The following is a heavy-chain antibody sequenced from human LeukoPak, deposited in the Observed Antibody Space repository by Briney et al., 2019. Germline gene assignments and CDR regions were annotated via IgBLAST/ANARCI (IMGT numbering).Heavy chain of an antibody. CDR1: GFTFSSYG. V-gene: IGHV3-33*01. D-gene: IGHD2-8*01. Sequence: GGSLRLSCAASGFTFSSYGMHWVRQAPGKGLEWVAVIWYDGSNKCYADSVKGRFTISRDNSKNTLYLQMNSLRAEDTAVYYCARDPRTNWGFDYWGQGTLVTVSS. J-gene: IGHJ4*02. CDR3: ARDPRTNWGFDY. CDR2: IWYDGSNK.